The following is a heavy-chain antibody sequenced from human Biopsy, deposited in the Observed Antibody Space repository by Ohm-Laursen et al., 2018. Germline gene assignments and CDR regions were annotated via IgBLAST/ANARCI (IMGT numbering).Heavy chain of an antibody. D-gene: IGHD1-1*01. Sequence: SSVKVSCKAPGGTFSNYGVNWVRQAPGQGLEWLGGNIPILGTGNYAQKFQDRVKVAADTSTSTATMELRSLRSDDTAVYYCATKLTGYFHHWGQGTLVIVSS. V-gene: IGHV1-69*06. J-gene: IGHJ1*01. CDR1: GGTFSNYG. CDR3: ATKLTGYFHH. CDR2: NIPILGTG.